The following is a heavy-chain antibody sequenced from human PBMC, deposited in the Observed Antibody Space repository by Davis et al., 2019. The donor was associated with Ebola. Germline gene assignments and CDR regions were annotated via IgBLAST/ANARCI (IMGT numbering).Heavy chain of an antibody. CDR2: ISGSGGST. Sequence: GESLKISCAASGFTFSSYAMSWVRQAPGKGLEWVSAISGSGGSTYYADSVKGRFTISRDNSKNTLYLQMNGLRAEDTAVYYCARGGMGILGLWGQGTLVTVSS. CDR3: ARGGMGILGL. V-gene: IGHV3-23*01. CDR1: GFTFSSYA. D-gene: IGHD3-16*01. J-gene: IGHJ4*02.